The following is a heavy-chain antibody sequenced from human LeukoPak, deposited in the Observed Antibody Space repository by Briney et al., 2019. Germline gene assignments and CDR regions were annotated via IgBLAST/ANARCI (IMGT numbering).Heavy chain of an antibody. J-gene: IGHJ4*02. CDR3: AKVEGFYDGSGFYFDQ. V-gene: IGHV3-66*01. CDR1: GFTVSINY. Sequence: GGSLRLSCAASGFTVSINYMSWVRQAPGKGLEWVSVIYSGGSTYYADSAKGRFTISRDNSRNMLYLQMNSLRAEDTAVFYCAKVEGFYDGSGFYFDQWGQGTLVTVSS. D-gene: IGHD3-22*01. CDR2: IYSGGST.